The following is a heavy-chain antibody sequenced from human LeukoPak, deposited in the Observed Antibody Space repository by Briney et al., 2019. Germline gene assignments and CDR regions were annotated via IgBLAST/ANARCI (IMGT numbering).Heavy chain of an antibody. V-gene: IGHV1-2*02. D-gene: IGHD2-15*01. Sequence: GASVKVSCKASGGTFSSYAISWVRQAPGQGLEWMGWINPNSGGTIYAQKFQGRVTMTRDTSITTAYMELSRLRSDDTAVYYCARGRCSGGSCYLYAFDIWGQGTMVTVSS. J-gene: IGHJ3*02. CDR3: ARGRCSGGSCYLYAFDI. CDR2: INPNSGGT. CDR1: GGTFSSYA.